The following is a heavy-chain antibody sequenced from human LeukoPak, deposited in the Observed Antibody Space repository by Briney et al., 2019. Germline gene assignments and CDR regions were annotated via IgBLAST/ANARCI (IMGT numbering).Heavy chain of an antibody. D-gene: IGHD5-18*01. J-gene: IGHJ4*02. CDR1: GFTFSGYY. Sequence: PGGSLRLSCAASGFTFSGYYMSWIRQAPGKGLEWISYISTSSSYTNYADSVKGRFTISRDNAKSSLYLQMNSLRAEDTAVYYCARVSSYGSTHPDYWGQGTLVTVSS. CDR3: ARVSSYGSTHPDY. V-gene: IGHV3-11*06. CDR2: ISTSSSYT.